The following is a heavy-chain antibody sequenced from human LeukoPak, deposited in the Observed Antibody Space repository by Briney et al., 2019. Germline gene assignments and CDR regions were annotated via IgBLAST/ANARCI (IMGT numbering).Heavy chain of an antibody. D-gene: IGHD2-21*01. Sequence: SGGSLRLSCAASGFTFSTYWMSWVRQAPGKGLEWVANINQDGSEEYYVDSLKGRFTISRDNAKNSLYLQMNSLRAEDTAVYYCARDHVDWFDPWGQGTLVTVSS. CDR2: INQDGSEE. J-gene: IGHJ5*02. CDR3: ARDHVDWFDP. V-gene: IGHV3-7*01. CDR1: GFTFSTYW.